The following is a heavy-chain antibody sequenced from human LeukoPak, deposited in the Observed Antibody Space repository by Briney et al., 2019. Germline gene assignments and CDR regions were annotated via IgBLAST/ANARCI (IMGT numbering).Heavy chain of an antibody. CDR3: ARGGGGLDGGNYYYYYMDV. CDR2: ISSSSSTI. CDR1: GFTFSSYS. V-gene: IGHV3-48*01. J-gene: IGHJ6*03. Sequence: GGSLRLSCAASGFTFSSYSMNWVRQAPGKGLEWVSYISSSSSTIYYADSVKGRFTISRDNAKNSLYLQMNSLRAEDTAVYYCARGGGGLDGGNYYYYYMDVWGKGTTVTVSS. D-gene: IGHD4-23*01.